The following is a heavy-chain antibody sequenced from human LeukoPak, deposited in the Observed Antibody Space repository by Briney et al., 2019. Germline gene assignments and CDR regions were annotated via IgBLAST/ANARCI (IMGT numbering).Heavy chain of an antibody. CDR3: AKGGYSSSGSSQFDP. D-gene: IGHD6-13*01. V-gene: IGHV3-9*01. Sequence: GGSLRLSCAASGFTFDDYAMHWVRQAPGKGLEWVSGISWNSGSIGYADSVKGRFTISRDNAKNSLYLQMNSLRAEDTALYYCAKGGYSSSGSSQFDPWGQGTLVTVSS. CDR2: ISWNSGSI. CDR1: GFTFDDYA. J-gene: IGHJ5*02.